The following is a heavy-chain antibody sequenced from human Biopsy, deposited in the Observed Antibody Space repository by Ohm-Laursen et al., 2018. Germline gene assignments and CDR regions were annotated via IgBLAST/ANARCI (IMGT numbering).Heavy chain of an antibody. J-gene: IGHJ6*02. Sequence: SVKVSCKASGDTFTTSAISWVRQAPGQGLDWMGRIIPILGTVDYGQNFQGRVTIRADTSTTFLELTSLRYDDTAVYYCASGDIGGIGLDVWGLGTTVTVSS. CDR2: IIPILGTV. CDR3: ASGDIGGIGLDV. V-gene: IGHV1-69*04. CDR1: GDTFTTSA. D-gene: IGHD3-10*01.